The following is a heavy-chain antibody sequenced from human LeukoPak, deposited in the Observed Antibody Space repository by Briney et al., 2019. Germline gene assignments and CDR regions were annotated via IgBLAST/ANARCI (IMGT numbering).Heavy chain of an antibody. D-gene: IGHD2-2*01. CDR1: GFTFSSYW. CDR2: ISSSGSTI. J-gene: IGHJ4*02. CDR3: AVLTYQLLDYYFDY. V-gene: IGHV3-48*04. Sequence: GGSLRLSCAASGFTFSSYWMTWVRQAPGKGLEWVSYISSSGSTIYYADSVKGRFTISRDNAKNSLYLQMNSLRAEDTAVYYCAVLTYQLLDYYFDYWGQGTLVTVSS.